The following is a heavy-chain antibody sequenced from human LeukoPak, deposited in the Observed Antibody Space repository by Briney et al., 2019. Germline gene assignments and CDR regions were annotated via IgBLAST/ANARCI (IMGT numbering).Heavy chain of an antibody. CDR1: GFAFSSYG. J-gene: IGHJ4*02. Sequence: GGSLRLSCAASGFAFSSYGMHWVRQAPGKGLEWVAFIRYDGSNKYYADSVKGRFTISRDNSKNTLYLQMNSLRAEDTAVYYCARVMASIAVIGNTDYWGQGTLVTVSS. V-gene: IGHV3-30*02. CDR2: IRYDGSNK. D-gene: IGHD6-19*01. CDR3: ARVMASIAVIGNTDY.